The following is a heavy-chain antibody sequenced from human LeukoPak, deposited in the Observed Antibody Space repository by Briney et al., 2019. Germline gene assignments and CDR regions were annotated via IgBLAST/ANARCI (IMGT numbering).Heavy chain of an antibody. Sequence: SETLSLTCDVSGDSMSSSNWWTWVRQPPGKGLEWIGEISHSGSTNYNPSLKSRVTISVDKSKNQFSLELNSVTAADTAVYYCARDYANFDFWSGFYRGRRGAFDIWGQGTMVTVSS. CDR3: ARDYANFDFWSGFYRGRRGAFDI. V-gene: IGHV4-4*02. CDR1: GDSMSSSNW. CDR2: ISHSGST. D-gene: IGHD3-3*01. J-gene: IGHJ3*02.